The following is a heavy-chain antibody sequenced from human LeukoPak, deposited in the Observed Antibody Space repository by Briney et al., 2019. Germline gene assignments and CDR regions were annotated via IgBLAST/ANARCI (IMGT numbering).Heavy chain of an antibody. CDR3: ASVLLGY. Sequence: PSETLSVTCTVSGGSISSYYWSWIRQPPGKGLEWIGYIYYSGSTNYNPSLKSRVTISVDTSKNQFSLKLSSVTAADTAVYYCASVLLGYWGQGTLVTVSS. CDR2: IYYSGST. J-gene: IGHJ4*02. V-gene: IGHV4-59*01. D-gene: IGHD3-10*01. CDR1: GGSISSYY.